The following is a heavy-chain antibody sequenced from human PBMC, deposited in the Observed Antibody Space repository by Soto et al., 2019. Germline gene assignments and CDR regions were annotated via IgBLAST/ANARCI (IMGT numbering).Heavy chain of an antibody. CDR3: ARDLRAYSSSWVRDYYYYGMDV. Sequence: GGSLRLSCAASGFTFSSYAMHWVRQAPGKGLEWVAVISYDGSNKYYADSVKGRFTISRDNSKNTLYLQMNSLRAEDTAVYYCARDLRAYSSSWVRDYYYYGMDVWGQGTTVTVSS. CDR1: GFTFSSYA. V-gene: IGHV3-30-3*01. CDR2: ISYDGSNK. D-gene: IGHD6-13*01. J-gene: IGHJ6*02.